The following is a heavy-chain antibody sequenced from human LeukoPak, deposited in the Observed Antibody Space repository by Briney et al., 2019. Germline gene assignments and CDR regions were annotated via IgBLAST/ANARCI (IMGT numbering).Heavy chain of an antibody. D-gene: IGHD6-13*01. CDR1: GFTVSSNY. V-gene: IGHV3-53*01. J-gene: IGHJ4*02. Sequence: GGSLRLSCAASGFTVSSNYMNWVRQAPGKGLEWVSVIYSGGSTYYADSVKGRFTISRGNSKNTLYLQMNSLRAEDTAVYYCARGGIAAVNFDYWGQGTLVTVSS. CDR3: ARGGIAAVNFDY. CDR2: IYSGGST.